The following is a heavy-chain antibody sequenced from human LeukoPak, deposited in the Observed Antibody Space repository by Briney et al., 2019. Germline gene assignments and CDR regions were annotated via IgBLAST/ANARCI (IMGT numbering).Heavy chain of an antibody. D-gene: IGHD3-10*01. J-gene: IGHJ4*02. Sequence: GGSLRLSCAASGFTFSSYSMNWVRQAPGKGLEWVSSISSSSSYIYYADSVKGRFTISRDNAKNSLYLQMNSLRAEDTAVYSCARVYGSGRPSSYFDYWGQGTLVTVSS. CDR3: ARVYGSGRPSSYFDY. CDR1: GFTFSSYS. CDR2: ISSSSSYI. V-gene: IGHV3-21*01.